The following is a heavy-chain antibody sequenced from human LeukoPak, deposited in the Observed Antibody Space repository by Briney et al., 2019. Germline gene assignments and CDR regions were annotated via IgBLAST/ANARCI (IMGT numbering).Heavy chain of an antibody. CDR2: ISSSSSTV. Sequence: PGGSLRLSCAASGFTFSTFTMNWVRQAPGKGLEGVSYISSSSSTVYYAASVTGRLTISRDNAKNSLYLQMNSLRAEDTAVYYRARDRGGDYGDLFDYWGQGTLVTVSS. D-gene: IGHD4-17*01. V-gene: IGHV3-48*01. CDR3: ARDRGGDYGDLFDY. CDR1: GFTFSTFT. J-gene: IGHJ4*02.